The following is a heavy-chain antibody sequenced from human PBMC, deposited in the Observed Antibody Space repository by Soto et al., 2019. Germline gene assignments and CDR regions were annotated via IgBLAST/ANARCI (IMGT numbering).Heavy chain of an antibody. D-gene: IGHD3-22*01. V-gene: IGHV3-33*01. CDR1: GFTFSSYG. CDR3: ARDSPYYYDSSGPSFDY. CDR2: IWYDGSNK. Sequence: GGSLRLSCAASGFTFSSYGMHWVRQAPGKGLEWVAVIWYDGSNKYYADSVKGRFTISRDNSKNTLYLQMNSLRAEDTAVYYCARDSPYYYDSSGPSFDYWGQGTLVTVSS. J-gene: IGHJ4*02.